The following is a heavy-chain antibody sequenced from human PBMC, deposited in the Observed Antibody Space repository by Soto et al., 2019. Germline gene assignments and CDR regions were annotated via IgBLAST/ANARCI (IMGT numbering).Heavy chain of an antibody. CDR2: IRYSGST. V-gene: IGHV4-59*08. Sequence: QVQLQESGPGLVKPSETLSLTCTISGDSITNSYWNWIRQPPGKGLEWIGYIRYSGSTKYNPSLKSRVTISVDTSKDQFSLKLSSVTAADTAVYYCARQNYDSGTSWAWGQGTLVTVSS. D-gene: IGHD3-10*01. J-gene: IGHJ4*02. CDR3: ARQNYDSGTSWA. CDR1: GDSITNSY.